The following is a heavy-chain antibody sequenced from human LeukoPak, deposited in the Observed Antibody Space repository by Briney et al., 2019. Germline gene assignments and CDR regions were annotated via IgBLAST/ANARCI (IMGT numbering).Heavy chain of an antibody. Sequence: GGSLRLSCAASGFTVSGYFVSWVRQAPGKGLEWVSLTYSGGTTDYADSVKGRFTVSRDNSKNTLYLQMNSLRAEDTAMYYCARDDVPVIWGQGTLVTVSS. CDR3: ARDDVPVI. CDR1: GFTVSGYF. J-gene: IGHJ4*02. CDR2: TYSGGTT. D-gene: IGHD2/OR15-2a*01. V-gene: IGHV3-53*01.